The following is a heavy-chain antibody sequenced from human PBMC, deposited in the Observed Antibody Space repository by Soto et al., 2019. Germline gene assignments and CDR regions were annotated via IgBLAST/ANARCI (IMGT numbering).Heavy chain of an antibody. J-gene: IGHJ5*02. CDR1: GYTFTSYG. CDR2: ISAYNGNT. D-gene: IGHD1-26*01. V-gene: IGHV1-18*01. Sequence: QVQLVQSGXXXXXXGASVKVSCKASGYTFTSYGISWVRQAPGQGLEWMGRISAYNGNTNYAQKLQGRVTMTTDTSTSTAYMELRSLRSDDTAVYYCARVVGALGHWFDPWGQGTLVTVSS. CDR3: ARVVGALGHWFDP.